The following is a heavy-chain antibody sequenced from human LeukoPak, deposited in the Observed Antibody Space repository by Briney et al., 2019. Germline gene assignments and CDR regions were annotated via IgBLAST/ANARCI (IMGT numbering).Heavy chain of an antibody. CDR2: IYYSGST. CDR1: GYSISSSNW. V-gene: IGHV4-28*01. CDR3: ARQSQDRSGIYFDY. J-gene: IGHJ4*02. Sequence: SETLSLTCAVSGYSISSSNWWGWIRQPPGKGLEWIGYIYYSGSTNYNPSLKSRVTISVDTSKNQFSLKLSSVTAADTAVYYCARQSQDRSGIYFDYWGQGTLVTVSS. D-gene: IGHD1-26*01.